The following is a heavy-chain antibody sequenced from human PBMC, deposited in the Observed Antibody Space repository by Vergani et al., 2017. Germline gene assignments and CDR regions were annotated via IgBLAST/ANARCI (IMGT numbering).Heavy chain of an antibody. V-gene: IGHV3-48*04. CDR1: GFTFSSYS. CDR2: ISSSSSTI. J-gene: IGHJ6*03. D-gene: IGHD2-15*01. Sequence: EVQLVESGGGLVQPGGSLRLSCAASGFTFSSYSMNWVRQAPGKGLEWVSYISSSSSTIYYADSVKGRFTISRDNAKNSLYLQMNSLRAEDTAVYYCARDIESAAYYYYYMDVWGKGTTVTVSS. CDR3: ARDIESAAYYYYYMDV.